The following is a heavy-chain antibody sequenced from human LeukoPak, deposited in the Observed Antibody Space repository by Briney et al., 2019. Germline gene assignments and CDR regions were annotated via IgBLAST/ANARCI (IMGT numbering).Heavy chain of an antibody. CDR2: INHSGST. D-gene: IGHD6-19*01. Sequence: SETLSLTCAVYGGSFNGYYWSWIRQPPGKGLEWIGEINHSGSTNYNPSLKSRVTISVDTSKNQFSLKLSSVTAADTAVYYCARVSSGWGYYYYYYYMDVWGKGTTVTVSS. CDR1: GGSFNGYY. V-gene: IGHV4-34*01. CDR3: ARVSSGWGYYYYYYYMDV. J-gene: IGHJ6*03.